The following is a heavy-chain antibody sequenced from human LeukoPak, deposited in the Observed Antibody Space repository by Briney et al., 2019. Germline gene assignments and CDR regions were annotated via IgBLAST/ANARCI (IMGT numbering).Heavy chain of an antibody. Sequence: SETLSLTCAVFGGSFSGYYWSWIRQPLGKGLEWIAEINNSGGTNYNPSLKSRVTISVDTSKNQFSLKLSSVTAADTAVYYCARGSNGYSSSWDDVPYYYYYYMDVWGKGTTVTVSS. CDR2: INNSGGT. J-gene: IGHJ6*03. V-gene: IGHV4-34*01. CDR3: ARGSNGYSSSWDDVPYYYYYYMDV. D-gene: IGHD6-13*01. CDR1: GGSFSGYY.